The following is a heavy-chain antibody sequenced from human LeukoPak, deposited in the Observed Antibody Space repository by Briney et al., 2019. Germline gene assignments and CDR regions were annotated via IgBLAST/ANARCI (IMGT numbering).Heavy chain of an antibody. D-gene: IGHD3-22*01. V-gene: IGHV1-69*13. CDR1: GGTFSSYA. Sequence: SVKVSCKASGGTFSSYAISWVRQAPGQGLEWMGGIIPIFGTANYAQKFQGRVTITADEPTSTAYMELSSLRSEDTAVYYCARDRGGYYDSSGAMDYWGQGTLVTVSS. CDR2: IIPIFGTA. CDR3: ARDRGGYYDSSGAMDY. J-gene: IGHJ4*02.